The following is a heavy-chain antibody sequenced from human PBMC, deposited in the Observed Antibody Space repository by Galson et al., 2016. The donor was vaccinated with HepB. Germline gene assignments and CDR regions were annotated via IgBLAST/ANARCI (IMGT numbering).Heavy chain of an antibody. V-gene: IGHV1-69*13. CDR3: ARALERATSSVRYYFDF. D-gene: IGHD1-1*01. J-gene: IGHJ4*02. CDR1: GGTFNSHA. Sequence: SVKVSCKASGGTFNSHAINWVRQAPGQGLEWMGGIIPMFGTPLFAQRFHGRVTITADESTSTVYLELTGLTFEDTAVYYCARALERATSSVRYYFDFWGQGTLVTVSS. CDR2: IIPMFGTP.